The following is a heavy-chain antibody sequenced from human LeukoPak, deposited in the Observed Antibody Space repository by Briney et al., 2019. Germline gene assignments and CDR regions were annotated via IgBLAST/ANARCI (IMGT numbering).Heavy chain of an antibody. Sequence: SETLSLTCTVSGGSISSSSYYWGWIRQPPGKGLEWIGSINYSGTTYYNPSLKSRVTISVDASKNQFSLNLTSVTAADTAVYYCARIMLSSSWFGEYFQHWGQGALVTVSS. V-gene: IGHV4-39*01. J-gene: IGHJ1*01. CDR2: INYSGTT. D-gene: IGHD6-13*01. CDR1: GGSISSSSYY. CDR3: ARIMLSSSWFGEYFQH.